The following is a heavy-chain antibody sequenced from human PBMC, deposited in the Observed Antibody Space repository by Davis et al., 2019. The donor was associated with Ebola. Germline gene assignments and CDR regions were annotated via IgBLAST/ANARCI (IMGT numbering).Heavy chain of an antibody. V-gene: IGHV1-2*02. CDR1: GYTFTGYY. J-gene: IGHJ6*03. CDR2: INPNSGGT. CDR3: ARASSSAHPYYYYYMDV. D-gene: IGHD6-6*01. Sequence: ASVKVSCKASGYTFTGYYMHWVRQAPGQGLEWMGWINPNSGGTNCAQKFQGRVTMTRDTSISTAYMELSRLRSDDTAVYYCARASSSAHPYYYYYMDVWGKGTTVTVSS.